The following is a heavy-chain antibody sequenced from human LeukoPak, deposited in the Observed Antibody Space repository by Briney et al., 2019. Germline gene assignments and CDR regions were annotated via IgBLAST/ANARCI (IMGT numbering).Heavy chain of an antibody. D-gene: IGHD1-26*01. J-gene: IGHJ3*02. Sequence: SETLSLTCAVYGGSFSGYYWSWIRQPPGKGLEWIGEINHSGSTNYNPSLKSRVTISVDTSKNQFSLKLSSVTAADTAVYYCARERGGWELSKRRRAFDIWGQGTMVTVSS. V-gene: IGHV4-34*01. CDR3: ARERGGWELSKRRRAFDI. CDR2: INHSGST. CDR1: GGSFSGYY.